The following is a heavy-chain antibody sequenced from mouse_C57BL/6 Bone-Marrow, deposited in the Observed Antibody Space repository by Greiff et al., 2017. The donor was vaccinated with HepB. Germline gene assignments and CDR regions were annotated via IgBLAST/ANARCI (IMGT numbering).Heavy chain of an antibody. V-gene: IGHV1-26*01. CDR3: ARSRGPHYYAMDY. CDR1: GYTFTDYY. Sequence: VQLKQSGPELVKPGASVQISCKASGYTFTDYYMNWVKQSHGKSLEWIGDINPNNGGTSYNQKFKGKATLTVDKSSSTAYMELRSLTSEDSAVYYCARSRGPHYYAMDYWGQGTSVTVSS. J-gene: IGHJ4*01. CDR2: INPNNGGT.